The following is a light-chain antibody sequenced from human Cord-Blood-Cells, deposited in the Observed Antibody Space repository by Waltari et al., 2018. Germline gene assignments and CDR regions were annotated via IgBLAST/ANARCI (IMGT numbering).Light chain of an antibody. CDR2: DAS. Sequence: AIRMTQSESSFSACTGDRVTITCRASQGSSSYLAWYEQKPGKAPKLLIYDASTLQSGVPSRFRGRGSVSDFTLTICCLQSEEYATQYFLQYYSYPRTFGQGTKVEIK. J-gene: IGKJ1*01. V-gene: IGKV1-8*01. CDR1: QGSSSY. CDR3: LQYYSYPRT.